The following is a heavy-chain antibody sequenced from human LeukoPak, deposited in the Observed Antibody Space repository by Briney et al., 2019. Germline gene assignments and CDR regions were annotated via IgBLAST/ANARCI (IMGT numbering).Heavy chain of an antibody. Sequence: GGSLRLSCAASGFTFTDFSMTWVRQPPGKGLEWVSAIDGSGHTYYADSVKGRFTISRDNSKNTLYLQVNSLRAEDTALYYCAKFLTSAAWDYRGQGTLVTVSS. J-gene: IGHJ4*02. CDR2: IDGSGHT. D-gene: IGHD2/OR15-2a*01. CDR3: AKFLTSAAWDY. CDR1: GFTFTDFS. V-gene: IGHV3-23*01.